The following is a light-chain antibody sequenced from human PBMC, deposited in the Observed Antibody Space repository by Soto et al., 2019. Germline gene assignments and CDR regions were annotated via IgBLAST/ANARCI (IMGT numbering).Light chain of an antibody. CDR1: SSDVGGYNY. Sequence: QSALTQPRSVSGSPGQSVTISCTGTSSDVGGYNYVSWYQQHPGKAPKLMIYDVSKRPSGVPDRFSGSKSGNTASLTISGLKAEDEADYYCCSYAGSYVFGGGTKVTVL. CDR3: CSYAGSYV. V-gene: IGLV2-11*01. CDR2: DVS. J-gene: IGLJ2*01.